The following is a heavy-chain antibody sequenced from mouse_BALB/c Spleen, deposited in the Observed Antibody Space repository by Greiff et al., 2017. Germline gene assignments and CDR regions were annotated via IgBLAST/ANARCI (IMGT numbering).Heavy chain of an antibody. CDR3: TRLDYGDY. Sequence: VQLQQSGPGLVQPSQSLSITCTASGFSLTSYGVHWVRQFPGKGLEWLGVIWSGGSTDYNAAFISRLSIRKDNSKSPVFFIMNSLQADDTAIYYSTRLDYGDYWGQGTTLTVSS. CDR2: IWSGGST. V-gene: IGHV2-4-1*01. J-gene: IGHJ2*01. CDR1: GFSLTSYG.